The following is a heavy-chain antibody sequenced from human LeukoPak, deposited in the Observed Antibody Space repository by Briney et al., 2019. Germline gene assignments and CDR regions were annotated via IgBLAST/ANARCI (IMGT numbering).Heavy chain of an antibody. CDR1: GYTFTSYG. D-gene: IGHD3-16*02. Sequence: ASVKVSCKASGYTFTSYGISWVRQAPGQGLEWMGWISAYNGNTNCAQKLQGRVTMTTDTSTSTAYMELRSLRSDDTAVYYCARSYDYVWGSYRYPFGDYWGQGTLVTVSS. CDR3: ARSYDYVWGSYRYPFGDY. CDR2: ISAYNGNT. J-gene: IGHJ4*02. V-gene: IGHV1-18*01.